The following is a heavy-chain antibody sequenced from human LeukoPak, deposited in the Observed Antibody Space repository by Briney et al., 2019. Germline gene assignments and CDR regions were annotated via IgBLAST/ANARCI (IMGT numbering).Heavy chain of an antibody. J-gene: IGHJ5*02. CDR1: GGSISSSSYY. Sequence: PSETLSLTCTVSGGSISSSSYYWGWIRQPPGKGLEWIGSIYYSGSTYYNPSLKSRVTISVDTSKNQFSLKLSSVTAADTAVYYCASTPPWYYEFWSGYRPDWFDPWGQGTLVTVSS. CDR3: ASTPPWYYEFWSGYRPDWFDP. V-gene: IGHV4-39*01. D-gene: IGHD3-3*01. CDR2: IYYSGST.